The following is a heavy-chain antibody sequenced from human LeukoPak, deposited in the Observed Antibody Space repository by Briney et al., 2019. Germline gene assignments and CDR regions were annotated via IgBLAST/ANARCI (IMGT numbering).Heavy chain of an antibody. J-gene: IGHJ4*02. Sequence: GGSLRLSCAASGFTFSSYGMHWVRQAPGKGLEWVAVISYDGSNKHYADSVKGRFTISRDNAKNSLYLQMNSLRAEDTAVYYCARGDYGGLGDYFDYWGQGTLVTVSS. V-gene: IGHV3-30*03. CDR3: ARGDYGGLGDYFDY. CDR2: ISYDGSNK. D-gene: IGHD4-17*01. CDR1: GFTFSSYG.